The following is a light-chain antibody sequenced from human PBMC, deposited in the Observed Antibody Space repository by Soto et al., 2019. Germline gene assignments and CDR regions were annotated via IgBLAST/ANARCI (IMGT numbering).Light chain of an antibody. CDR1: ETINNW. V-gene: IGKV1-5*01. CDR2: DAY. Sequence: IPMTQSPSTLSASVGDRVTITCRASETINNWLAWYQQKPGIAPKLLIYDAYILESGVPSRFSGSGSGTEFTLTISSLQPEDFATYYCLQHNSYPRTFGQGTKVDIK. J-gene: IGKJ1*01. CDR3: LQHNSYPRT.